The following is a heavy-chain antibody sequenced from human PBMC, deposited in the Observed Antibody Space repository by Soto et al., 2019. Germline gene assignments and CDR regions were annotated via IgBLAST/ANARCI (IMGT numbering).Heavy chain of an antibody. CDR1: GFTFSSYS. CDR3: ARLDYGDHSYYYYYMDV. Sequence: EVQLVESGGGLVQPGGSLRLSCAASGFTFSSYSMNWVRQAPGKGLEWVSYISSSSSTIYYADSVKGRFTISRDNAKNSLYLQMNSLRAEDTAVYYCARLDYGDHSYYYYYMDVGGKGTTVTVSS. V-gene: IGHV3-48*01. J-gene: IGHJ6*03. D-gene: IGHD4-17*01. CDR2: ISSSSSTI.